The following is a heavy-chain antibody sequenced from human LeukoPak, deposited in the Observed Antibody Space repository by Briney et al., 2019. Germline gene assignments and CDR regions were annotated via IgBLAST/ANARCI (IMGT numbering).Heavy chain of an antibody. CDR1: GFTFGDYA. V-gene: IGHV3-7*01. CDR3: ARDGGRNFDY. CDR2: IKADGSET. J-gene: IGHJ4*02. Sequence: GGSLRLSCTASGFTFGDYAMSWFRQAPGKGLEWVANIKADGSETFCVDSVKGRFTISKDNAKNSLYLQMNSLRAEDTAVYYCARDGGRNFDYWGQGTLVTVSS.